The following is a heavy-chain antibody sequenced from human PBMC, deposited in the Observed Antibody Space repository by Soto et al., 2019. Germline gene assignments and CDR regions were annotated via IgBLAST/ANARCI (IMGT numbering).Heavy chain of an antibody. D-gene: IGHD5-12*01. CDR3: AHRRRLTDPPYWYYDL. V-gene: IGHV2-5*02. CDR2: IYWDDDK. CDR1: GFSLSTSRVG. J-gene: IGHJ2*01. Sequence: QITLKESGPTLVTPTQTLTLTCTFSGFSLSTSRVGVGWIRQPPGQALAWLALIYWDDDKHYSPSLKSRLTITKEISKNLVVLRTTNMDPVDTATYYCAHRRRLTDPPYWYYDLWGRGTLVTVTT.